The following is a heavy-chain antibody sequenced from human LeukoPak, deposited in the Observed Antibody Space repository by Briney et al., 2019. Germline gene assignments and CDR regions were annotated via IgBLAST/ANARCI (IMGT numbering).Heavy chain of an antibody. Sequence: GGSLRLSCAASGFTFSSYWMSWVRQAPGKGLEWVANIKQDGSEKYYVDSVKGRFTISRDNAKNSLYLQMNSLRAEDTAVYYCASVRATVTTFLFDYWGQGTLVTVSS. J-gene: IGHJ4*02. CDR2: IKQDGSEK. CDR3: ASVRATVTTFLFDY. CDR1: GFTFSSYW. V-gene: IGHV3-7*01. D-gene: IGHD4-17*01.